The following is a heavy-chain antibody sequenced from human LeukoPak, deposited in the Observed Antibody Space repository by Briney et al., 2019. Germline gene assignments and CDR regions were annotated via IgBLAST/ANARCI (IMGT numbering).Heavy chain of an antibody. CDR2: ISSSSSYI. CDR3: AREHDYRVYYYYYMDV. D-gene: IGHD4-11*01. CDR1: GFTFSSYS. Sequence: PGGSLRLSCAASGFTFSSYSMNWVRQAPGKGLEWVSSISSSSSYIYYADSVKGRFTISRDNAKNSLCLQMNSLRAEDTAVYYCAREHDYRVYYYYYMDVWGKGTTVTVSS. J-gene: IGHJ6*03. V-gene: IGHV3-21*01.